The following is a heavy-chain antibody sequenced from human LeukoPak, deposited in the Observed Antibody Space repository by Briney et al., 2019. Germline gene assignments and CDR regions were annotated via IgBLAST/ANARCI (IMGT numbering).Heavy chain of an antibody. Sequence: ASVKGSCKASGYTFTGYYMHWVRQAPGQGLEWMGRINPNSGGTNYAQKFQGRVTMTRGTSISTAYMELSRLRPDDTAVYYCARDRYGTFDWLLFSWGQGTLVTVSS. CDR2: INPNSGGT. CDR3: ARDRYGTFDWLLFS. J-gene: IGHJ5*02. CDR1: GYTFTGYY. V-gene: IGHV1-2*06. D-gene: IGHD3-9*01.